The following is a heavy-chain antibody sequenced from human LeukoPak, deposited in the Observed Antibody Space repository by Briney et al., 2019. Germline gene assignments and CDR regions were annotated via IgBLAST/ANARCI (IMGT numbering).Heavy chain of an antibody. CDR3: ANTILTGAL. D-gene: IGHD2-2*02. Sequence: GLEWASSISSSSHIYYADSVKGRFTISRDNAKNSLYLQMNSLRAEDTAVYYCANTILTGALWGQGTLVTVSS. V-gene: IGHV3-69-1*01. CDR2: ISSSSHI. J-gene: IGHJ4*02.